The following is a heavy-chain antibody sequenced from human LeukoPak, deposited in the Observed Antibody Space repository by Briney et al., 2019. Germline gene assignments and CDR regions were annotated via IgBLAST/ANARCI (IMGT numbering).Heavy chain of an antibody. CDR3: ARDRAAAPRTNAFDI. CDR1: GGTFSSYA. J-gene: IGHJ3*02. CDR2: IIPIFGTA. D-gene: IGHD2-8*01. Sequence: SVKVSCKASGGTFSSYAISWVRQAPGQGLEWMGGIIPIFGTANYAQKFQGRVTITADESTSTAYMELSSLRSEDTAVYYCARDRAAAPRTNAFDIWGQGTMVTVSS. V-gene: IGHV1-69*01.